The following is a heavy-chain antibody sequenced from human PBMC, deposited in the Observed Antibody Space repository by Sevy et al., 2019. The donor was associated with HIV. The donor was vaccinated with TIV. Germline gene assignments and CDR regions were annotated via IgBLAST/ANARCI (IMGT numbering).Heavy chain of an antibody. D-gene: IGHD6-13*01. CDR3: TTDLEPSGGIAAAGLAY. CDR2: IKSKTDGGTT. J-gene: IGHJ4*02. Sequence: GGSLRLSCAASGFTFSNAWMSWVRQAPGKGLEWVGRIKSKTDGGTTDYAAPVKGRFTISRDDSKNTLYLQMNSLKTEDTAVYYCTTDLEPSGGIAAAGLAYWGQGTLVTVSS. CDR1: GFTFSNAW. V-gene: IGHV3-15*01.